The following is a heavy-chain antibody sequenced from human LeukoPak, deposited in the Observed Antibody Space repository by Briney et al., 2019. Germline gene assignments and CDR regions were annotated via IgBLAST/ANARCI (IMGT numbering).Heavy chain of an antibody. CDR2: IIPIFGTA. CDR1: GGTFSSYA. D-gene: IGHD5-18*01. CDR3: ARMMLGYSYLRYYYMDV. V-gene: IGHV1-69*06. Sequence: GASVKVSCKASGGTFSSYAISWVRQAPGQGLEWMGGIIPIFGTANYAQKFQGRVTITADKSTSTAYMELSSLRSEDTAVYYCARMMLGYSYLRYYYMDVWGKGTTVTVSS. J-gene: IGHJ6*03.